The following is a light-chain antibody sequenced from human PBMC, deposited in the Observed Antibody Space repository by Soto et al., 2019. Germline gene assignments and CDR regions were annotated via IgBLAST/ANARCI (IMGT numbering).Light chain of an antibody. CDR3: QQYNNWPLT. CDR1: QSVSSN. CDR2: GAS. J-gene: IGKJ3*01. V-gene: IGKV3-15*01. Sequence: EIVMTQSPATLSVSPGERATLSCRASQSVSSNLAWYQQKPGQAPRLLIYGASTGATGIPARFSGSGSGTEFTLTISSLQSEDFALYYCQQYNNWPLTFGPGTKVDIK.